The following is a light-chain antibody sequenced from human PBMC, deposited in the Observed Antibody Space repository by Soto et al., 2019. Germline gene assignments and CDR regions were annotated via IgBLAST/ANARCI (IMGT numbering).Light chain of an antibody. CDR2: EVS. CDR1: NSDVGIYDF. Sequence: QSVLTQPASVSGTPGQSITISCTGSNSDVGIYDFVSWYQHHPGRAPKLIVSEVSHRPSGVPNRFSGSKSGNPASLTISGLQPEDEADYYCISYTSDDVRYVFGTGTKVTVL. CDR3: ISYTSDDVRYV. J-gene: IGLJ1*01. V-gene: IGLV2-14*01.